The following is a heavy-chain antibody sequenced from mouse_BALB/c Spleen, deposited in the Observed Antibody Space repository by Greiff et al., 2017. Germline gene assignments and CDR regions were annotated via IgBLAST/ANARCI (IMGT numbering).Heavy chain of an antibody. CDR1: GFTFTDYY. J-gene: IGHJ3*01. D-gene: IGHD2-4*01. CDR2: IRNKANGYTT. CDR3: ARDPYDYDTAWFAY. Sequence: EVQVVESGGGLVQPGGSLRLSCATSGFTFTDYYMSWVRQPPGKALEWLGFIRNKANGYTTEYSASVKGRFTISRDNSQSILYLQMNTLRAEDSATYYCARDPYDYDTAWFAYWGQGTLVTVSA. V-gene: IGHV7-3*02.